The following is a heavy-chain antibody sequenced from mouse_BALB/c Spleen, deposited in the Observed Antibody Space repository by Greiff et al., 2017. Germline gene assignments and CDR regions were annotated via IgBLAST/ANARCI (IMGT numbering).Heavy chain of an antibody. CDR1: GYSFTGYY. CDR2: ISCYNGAT. CDR3: ARSAGSSYAWFAY. J-gene: IGHJ3*01. V-gene: IGHV1S34*01. Sequence: LVKTGASVKISCKASGYSFTGYYMHWVKQSHGKSLEWIGYISCYNGATSYNQKFKGKATFTVDTSSSTAYMQFNNLTSEDSAVYYCARSAGSSYAWFAYWGQGTLVTVSA. D-gene: IGHD1-1*01.